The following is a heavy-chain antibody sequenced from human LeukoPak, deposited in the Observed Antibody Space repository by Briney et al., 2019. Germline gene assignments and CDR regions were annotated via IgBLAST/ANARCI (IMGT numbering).Heavy chain of an antibody. CDR1: GGSFSDYY. D-gene: IGHD5-18*01. V-gene: IGHV4-34*01. CDR3: ARAKDSYGKVFDC. Sequence: SETLSLTCEVYGGSFSDYYWSWIRQPPGKGLEWIGEINHSGGTSYNPSLKSRVTTSVDTSKNQFSVKLTSVTAADTAVYYCARAKDSYGKVFDCWGQGTLVTVSS. CDR2: INHSGGT. J-gene: IGHJ5*01.